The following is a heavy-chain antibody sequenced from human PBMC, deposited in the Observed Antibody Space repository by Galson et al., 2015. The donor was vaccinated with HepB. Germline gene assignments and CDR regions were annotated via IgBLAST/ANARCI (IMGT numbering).Heavy chain of an antibody. CDR2: INPNSGGI. CDR3: AREFGGDYGAFDY. V-gene: IGHV1-2*06. J-gene: IGHJ4*02. Sequence: SVKVSCKAFGYRFTDPFIHWVRQAPGQEPEWMGRINPNSGGIAYAVGFQGRVTLTRDTSISTAYISLGGLTPDDTAIYWCAREFGGDYGAFDYWGQGTLVSVSS. CDR1: GYRFTDPF. D-gene: IGHD4-17*01.